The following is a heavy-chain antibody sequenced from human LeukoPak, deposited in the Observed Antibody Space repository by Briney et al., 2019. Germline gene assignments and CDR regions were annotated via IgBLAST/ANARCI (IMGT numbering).Heavy chain of an antibody. Sequence: ASVKVSCKASGYTFTNYDINWVRQATGQGHEWMGWMNPHSGHTGYAQKFQGRVTFTRNTSISTAYMELTSLISEDTAIYYCARVRAAVGTIDYWGQGTLVTVSS. V-gene: IGHV1-8*03. D-gene: IGHD6-13*01. J-gene: IGHJ4*02. CDR2: MNPHSGHT. CDR3: ARVRAAVGTIDY. CDR1: GYTFTNYD.